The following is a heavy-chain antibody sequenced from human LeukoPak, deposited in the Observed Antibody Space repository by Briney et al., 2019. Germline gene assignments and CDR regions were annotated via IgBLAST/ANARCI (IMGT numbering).Heavy chain of an antibody. D-gene: IGHD2-2*01. V-gene: IGHV4-34*01. Sequence: PSETLSLTCAVYGGSFSGYYWSWIRQPPGEGLEWIGEINHSGSTNYNPSLRSRVTISVDTSKNQFSLKLSSVTAADTAVYYCARGGRIVVVPAARRFDPWGQGTLVTVSS. J-gene: IGHJ5*02. CDR1: GGSFSGYY. CDR2: INHSGST. CDR3: ARGGRIVVVPAARRFDP.